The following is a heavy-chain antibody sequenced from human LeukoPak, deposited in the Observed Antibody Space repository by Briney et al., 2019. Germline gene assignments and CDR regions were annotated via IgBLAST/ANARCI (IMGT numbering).Heavy chain of an antibody. CDR1: GFTFSSYA. D-gene: IGHD5-18*01. J-gene: IGHJ4*02. CDR2: ISYDGSNK. V-gene: IGHV3-30*04. Sequence: GGSLRLSCAASGFTFSSYAMHWVRQAPGKGLEWVAVISYDGSNKYYADSVKGRFTISRDNSKNTLYLQMNSLRAEDTAVYYCARDFEIQLWAPDGFDYWGQGTLVTVPS. CDR3: ARDFEIQLWAPDGFDY.